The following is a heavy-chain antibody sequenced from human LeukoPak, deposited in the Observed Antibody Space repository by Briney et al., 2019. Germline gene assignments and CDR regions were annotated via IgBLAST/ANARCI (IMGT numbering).Heavy chain of an antibody. CDR1: GYTFTSYD. Sequence: ASVKVSCKASGYTFTSYDINWVRQATGQGLEWMGWISTYNAHTNYAQKVQDRVTMTTDTSTSTAYMEVRSLRSDDTAVYYCARDLGYCSSTSCYRHWFDPWGQGTLVTVSS. V-gene: IGHV1-18*01. D-gene: IGHD2-2*02. J-gene: IGHJ5*02. CDR3: ARDLGYCSSTSCYRHWFDP. CDR2: ISTYNAHT.